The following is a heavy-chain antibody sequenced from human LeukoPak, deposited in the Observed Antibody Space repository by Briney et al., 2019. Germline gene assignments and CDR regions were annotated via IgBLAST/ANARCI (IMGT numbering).Heavy chain of an antibody. V-gene: IGHV1-24*01. D-gene: IGHD1/OR15-1a*01. CDR1: GYTLTELS. Sequence: VASVKVSCKVSGYTLTELSIHWVRQAPGKGREGMGGFDPEDGETIYAQEFKGRVTMTEDTSIDPASMELSSLSSEDRAVYSWAPVRRVEQRCSLYSCGEGNPVTVSS. CDR3: APVRRVEQRCSLYS. CDR2: FDPEDGET. J-gene: IGHJ4*02.